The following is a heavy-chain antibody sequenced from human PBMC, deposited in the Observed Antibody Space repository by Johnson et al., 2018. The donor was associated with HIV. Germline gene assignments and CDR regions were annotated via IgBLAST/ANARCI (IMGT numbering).Heavy chain of an antibody. J-gene: IGHJ3*02. CDR2: ISLDGSNK. V-gene: IGHV3-30*04. CDR1: GFTFSNYA. Sequence: QVQLVESGGGVVQPGRSLRLSCAASGFTFSNYAMHWVRQAPGKGLEWVSVISLDGSNKYYADSVKGRFTISRDTSKNTLYLQMNSLRAQDTARYYCAKLSDKDGFDIWGQGTMVAVAS. CDR3: AKLSDKDGFDI. D-gene: IGHD6-25*01.